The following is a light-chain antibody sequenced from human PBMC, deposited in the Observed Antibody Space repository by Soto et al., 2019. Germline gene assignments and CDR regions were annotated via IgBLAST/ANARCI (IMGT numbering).Light chain of an antibody. CDR2: YDS. CDR1: NIGSKS. CDR3: QVWDSSSDHPVV. Sequence: SYELTQPPSVSVAPGKTARITCGGNNIGSKSVHWYQQKPGKATVLVIYYDSDRPSGIPERFSGSNSGNTATLTISRVVAGDGGDYYCQVWDSSSDHPVVFGGGTKLTVL. V-gene: IGLV3-21*04. J-gene: IGLJ2*01.